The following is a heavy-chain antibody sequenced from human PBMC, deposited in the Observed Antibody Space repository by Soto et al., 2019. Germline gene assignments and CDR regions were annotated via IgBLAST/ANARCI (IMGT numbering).Heavy chain of an antibody. CDR1: GFTFSNYG. V-gene: IGHV3-33*01. CDR2: ILYDGSNK. Sequence: QVQLVESGGGVVQPGTSLRLSCAASGFTFSNYGMHWVRQPPGKGLEWVAVILYDGSNKYYADSVKGRFTISRDNSKSTLYLQMSSLRGEDTAVYYCATDFYGSGSEPPFDYWGQGTLVTVSS. D-gene: IGHD3-10*01. J-gene: IGHJ4*02. CDR3: ATDFYGSGSEPPFDY.